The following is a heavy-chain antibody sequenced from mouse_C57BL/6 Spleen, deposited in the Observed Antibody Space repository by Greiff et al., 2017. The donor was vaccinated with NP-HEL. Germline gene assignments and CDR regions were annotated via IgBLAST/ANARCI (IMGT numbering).Heavy chain of an antibody. D-gene: IGHD2-3*01. CDR1: GFTFSSYA. V-gene: IGHV5-9-1*02. J-gene: IGHJ2*01. CDR3: TREHHYDGIDY. Sequence: EVKLVESGEGLVKPGGSLKLSCAASGFTFSSYAMPWVRQTPEKRLEWVAYISSGGDYINYADTVKGRFTISRDKARNTLYLQMSSLKSEDTAMYYCTREHHYDGIDYWGQGTTLTVSS. CDR2: ISSGGDYI.